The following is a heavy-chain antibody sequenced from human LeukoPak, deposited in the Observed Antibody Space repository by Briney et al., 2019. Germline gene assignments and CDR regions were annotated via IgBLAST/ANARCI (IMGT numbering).Heavy chain of an antibody. CDR2: IIPILGIA. V-gene: IGHV1-69*04. J-gene: IGHJ4*02. D-gene: IGHD4-17*01. CDR3: ARDVWGDDYGDSFDY. Sequence: ASVKVSCKASGGTFSSYAISWVRQAPGQGLELMGRIIPILGIANYAQKFQGRVTITADKSTSTAYMELSSLRSEDTAVYYCARDVWGDDYGDSFDYWGQGTLVTVSS. CDR1: GGTFSSYA.